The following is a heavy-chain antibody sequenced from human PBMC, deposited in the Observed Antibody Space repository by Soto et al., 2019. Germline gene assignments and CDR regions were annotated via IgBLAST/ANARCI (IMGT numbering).Heavy chain of an antibody. CDR2: ISSSSSYI. J-gene: IGHJ4*02. CDR1: GFTFSSYS. D-gene: IGHD3-3*01. CDR3: ARDQTIFGATDY. V-gene: IGHV3-21*01. Sequence: PGGSLRLSCAASGFTFSSYSMNWVRQAPGKGLEWVSSISSSSSYIYYADSVKGRFTISRDNAKNSLYLQMNSLRAEDTAVYYCARDQTIFGATDYWGQGTLVTVSS.